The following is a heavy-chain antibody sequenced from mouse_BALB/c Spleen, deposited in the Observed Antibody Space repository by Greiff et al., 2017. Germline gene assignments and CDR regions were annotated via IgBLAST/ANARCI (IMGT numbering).Heavy chain of an antibody. D-gene: IGHD2-4*01. V-gene: IGHV5-6-4*01. Sequence: EVQGVESGGGLVKPGGSLKLSCAASGFTFSSYTMSWVRQTPEKRLVWVATISSGGSYTYYPDSVKGRFTISRDNAKNTLYLQMSSLKSEDTAMYYCTRAQITTVFYAMDYWGQGTSVTVSS. J-gene: IGHJ4*01. CDR1: GFTFSSYT. CDR3: TRAQITTVFYAMDY. CDR2: ISSGGSYT.